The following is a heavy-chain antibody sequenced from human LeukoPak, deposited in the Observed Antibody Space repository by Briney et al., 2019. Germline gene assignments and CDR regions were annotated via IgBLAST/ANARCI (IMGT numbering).Heavy chain of an antibody. V-gene: IGHV3-74*01. J-gene: IGHJ4*02. CDR3: ARGGVSGGFDY. D-gene: IGHD3-10*01. CDR1: GFILSNSW. Sequence: RAGGSLRLSCAASGFILSNSWMFWVRQPPGKGLKYVSEINNDGSRTSYADSVKGRFTISRDGAENTLFLQMNSLRAEDTAVYFCARGGVSGGFDYWGQGTLVTVSS. CDR2: INNDGSRT.